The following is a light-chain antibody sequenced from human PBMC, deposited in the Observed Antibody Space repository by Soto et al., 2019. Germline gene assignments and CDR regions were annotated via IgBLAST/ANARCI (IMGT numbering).Light chain of an antibody. J-gene: IGKJ1*01. CDR2: GAS. Sequence: EIVMTQSPATLSVSPGERATLSCRASQRLSSNLAWYQQKPGQAPRLLIYGASSRATGIPDRFSGSGSGTEFTLTISRLEPEDFAVYYCQQYGGSPRTFGQGTKVDIK. CDR1: QRLSSN. V-gene: IGKV3-20*01. CDR3: QQYGGSPRT.